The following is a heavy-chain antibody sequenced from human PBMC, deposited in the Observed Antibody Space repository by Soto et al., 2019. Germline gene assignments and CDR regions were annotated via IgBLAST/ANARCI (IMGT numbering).Heavy chain of an antibody. CDR3: ARQIYDSDTGPNFQYYFDS. D-gene: IGHD3-22*01. CDR1: GYSFAGYW. V-gene: IGHV5-10-1*01. CDR2: IDPSDSQT. Sequence: GESLKISCKGSGYSFAGYWITWVRQKPGKGLEWMGRIDPSDSQTYYSPSFRGHVTISVTKSITTVFLQWSSLRASDTAMYHCARQIYDSDTGPNFQYYFDSWGQGTPVTVSS. J-gene: IGHJ4*02.